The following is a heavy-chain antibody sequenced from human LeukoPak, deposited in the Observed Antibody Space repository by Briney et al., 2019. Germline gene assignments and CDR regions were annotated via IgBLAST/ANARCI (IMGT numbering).Heavy chain of an antibody. CDR3: ARALGYCSGGSCYFDY. V-gene: IGHV4-38-2*02. CDR1: GYSISSGYY. CDR2: IYHSGST. Sequence: SETLSLTCTVSGYSISSGYYWGWLRQPPGKGLEWIGSIYHSGSTYYNPSLKSRVTISVDTSKNQFSLKLSSVTAADTAVYYCARALGYCSGGSCYFDYWGQGTLVTVSS. D-gene: IGHD2-15*01. J-gene: IGHJ4*02.